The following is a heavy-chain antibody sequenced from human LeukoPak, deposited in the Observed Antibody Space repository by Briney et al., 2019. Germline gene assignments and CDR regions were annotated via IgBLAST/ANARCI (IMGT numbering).Heavy chain of an antibody. CDR1: GFTFSSYA. D-gene: IGHD6-13*01. Sequence: GGSLRLSCAASGFTFSSYAMSWVRQAPGKGLEWVSAISGSGDSTYYADSVKGRFTISRDNSKNTLYLQMNSLRAEGTALYYCAKGTSSWHEFDSWGQGTLVTVSS. J-gene: IGHJ4*02. CDR3: AKGTSSWHEFDS. V-gene: IGHV3-23*01. CDR2: ISGSGDST.